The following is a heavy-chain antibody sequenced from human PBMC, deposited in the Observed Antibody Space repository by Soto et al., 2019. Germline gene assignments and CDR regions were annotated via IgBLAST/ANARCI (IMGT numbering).Heavy chain of an antibody. V-gene: IGHV3-7*01. CDR1: GFTFSSHW. CDR2: IKKDGSEK. D-gene: IGHD2-15*01. Sequence: RGSLRLSCAAFGFTFSSHWMSWVRQAPGKGLEWVATIKKDGSEKYYVDSVKGRFTISRDNARNSLDLQMNSLGAEDTALYYCSREFEPLGGLFDFWGQGTPVPVSS. CDR3: SREFEPLGGLFDF. J-gene: IGHJ4*02.